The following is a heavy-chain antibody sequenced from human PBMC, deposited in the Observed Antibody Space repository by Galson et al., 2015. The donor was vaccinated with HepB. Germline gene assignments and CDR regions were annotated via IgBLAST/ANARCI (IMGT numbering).Heavy chain of an antibody. CDR3: ARWLSSSWYADY. CDR1: GFTFSRNS. CDR2: ISSSSSYI. D-gene: IGHD6-13*01. J-gene: IGHJ4*02. V-gene: IGHV3-21*01. Sequence: SLRLSCAASGFTFSRNSMSWVRQAPGKGLEWVSSISSSSSYIYYADSVKGRFTISRDNAKNSLYLQMNSLRAEDTAVYYCARWLSSSWYADYWGQGTLVTVSS.